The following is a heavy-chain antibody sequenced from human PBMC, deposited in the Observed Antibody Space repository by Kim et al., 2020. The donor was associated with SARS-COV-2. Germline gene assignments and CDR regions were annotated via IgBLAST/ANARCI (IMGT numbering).Heavy chain of an antibody. J-gene: IGHJ6*01. CDR1: GFTFSSYS. D-gene: IGHD6-13*01. CDR2: ISSSGCI. Sequence: GGSLRLSCAASGFTFSSYSMNWVRQAPGKGLEWVSSISSSGCIDYSADAKGRLSISRDNDANYPQLLLNNLRTEDTAAVYCSRGVSSSKDLSSVYYYY. CDR3: SRGVSSSKDLSSVYYYY. V-gene: IGHV3-21*01.